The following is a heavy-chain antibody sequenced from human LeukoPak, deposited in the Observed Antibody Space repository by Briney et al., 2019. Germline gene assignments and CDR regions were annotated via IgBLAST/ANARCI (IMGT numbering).Heavy chain of an antibody. CDR3: ARDSSGWYIHY. Sequence: GGSLRLSCAASGFTFSSYAMHWVRQAPGKGLEWVAVIWYDGSNKYYADSVKGRFTISRDNSKNTLYLQMNSLRAEDTAVYYCARDSSGWYIHYWGQGTLVTVSS. CDR2: IWYDGSNK. V-gene: IGHV3-33*08. D-gene: IGHD6-19*01. CDR1: GFTFSSYA. J-gene: IGHJ4*02.